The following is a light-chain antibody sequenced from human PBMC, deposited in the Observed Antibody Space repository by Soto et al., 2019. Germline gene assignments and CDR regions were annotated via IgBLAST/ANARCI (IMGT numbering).Light chain of an antibody. CDR2: DAS. V-gene: IGKV3-11*01. Sequence: EIVLTQSPATLSLSPGERATLSCRAGQSVSSNLAWYQQRPAQAPRLLIYDASNRATGIPPRFSGSGSGTDFTLSISSLEPEDRAVYYCQQRSNWPLTFGRGTTVEL. CDR1: QSVSSN. CDR3: QQRSNWPLT. J-gene: IGKJ1*01.